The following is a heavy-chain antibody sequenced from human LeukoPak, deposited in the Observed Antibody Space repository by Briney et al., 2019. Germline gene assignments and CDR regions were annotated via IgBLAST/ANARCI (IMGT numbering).Heavy chain of an antibody. CDR2: IIPIFGTA. Sequence: GASVKVSCKASGGTFSSYAISWLRQAPGQGLEWMGGIIPIFGTANYAQKFQGRVTITADESTSTAYMELSRLRSDDTAVYYCAREDQAGYCTTTSCRSIPNYWGQGTLVTVSS. J-gene: IGHJ4*02. CDR3: AREDQAGYCTTTSCRSIPNY. D-gene: IGHD2-2*01. CDR1: GGTFSSYA. V-gene: IGHV1-69*13.